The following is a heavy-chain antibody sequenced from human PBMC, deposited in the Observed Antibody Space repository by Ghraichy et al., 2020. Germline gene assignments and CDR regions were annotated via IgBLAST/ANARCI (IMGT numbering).Heavy chain of an antibody. D-gene: IGHD1-26*01. CDR3: ARSLVGGVVGATHY. Sequence: GGSLRLSCAASGFTFSSYWMHWVRQAPGKGLVWVSRINSDGSSTSYADSVKGRFTVSRDNAKNTLYLQMNSLRAEDTAVYYCARSLVGGVVGATHYWGQGTLVTVSS. J-gene: IGHJ4*02. CDR1: GFTFSSYW. CDR2: INSDGSST. V-gene: IGHV3-74*01.